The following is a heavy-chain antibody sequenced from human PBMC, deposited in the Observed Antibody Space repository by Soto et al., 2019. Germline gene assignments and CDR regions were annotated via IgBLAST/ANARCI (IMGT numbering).Heavy chain of an antibody. CDR2: IYHSGST. CDR1: GASISSGEFY. Sequence: QAQLQESGPGLVKPSQTLSLTCTVSGASISSGEFYWAWIRQPPGQGLEWIGYIYHSGSTHYNPSLNTRATMSVHTSHTEFSLTVTSVTAADTAVYYCARGGVSSNWYFDSWGQGILITVSS. V-gene: IGHV4-30-4*01. J-gene: IGHJ4*02. CDR3: ARGGVSSNWYFDS. D-gene: IGHD6-13*01.